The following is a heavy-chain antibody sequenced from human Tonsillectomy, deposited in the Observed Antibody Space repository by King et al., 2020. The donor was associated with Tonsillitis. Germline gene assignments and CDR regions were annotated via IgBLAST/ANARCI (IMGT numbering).Heavy chain of an antibody. V-gene: IGHV3-30*18. CDR1: GFTFSSYG. D-gene: IGHD3-16*01. CDR3: AKRTAGGDY. Sequence: VQLVESGGGVVQPGRSLRLSCAASGFTFSSYGMHWVRQAPGKGLEWVAVISYDGSNKYYADSVKGRFTISRDNSKNTLYLQMNSLRGEDTAVYYCAKRTAGGDYWGQGTLVTVSS. CDR2: ISYDGSNK. J-gene: IGHJ4*02.